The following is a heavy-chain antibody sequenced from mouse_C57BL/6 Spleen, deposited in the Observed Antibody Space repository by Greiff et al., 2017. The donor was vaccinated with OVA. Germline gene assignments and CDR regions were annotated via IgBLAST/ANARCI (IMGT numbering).Heavy chain of an antibody. V-gene: IGHV1-42*01. J-gene: IGHJ4*01. CDR1: GYSFTGYY. CDR3: ARSNSYYAMDY. D-gene: IGHD5-2*01. Sequence: VQLQQSGTELVKPGASVKISCKASGYSFTGYYMNWVKQSPEKSLEWIGEINPSTGGTTYNQKFKAKATLTVDKSSSTAYMQLKSLTSEDSAVYYCARSNSYYAMDYWGQGTSVTVSS. CDR2: INPSTGGT.